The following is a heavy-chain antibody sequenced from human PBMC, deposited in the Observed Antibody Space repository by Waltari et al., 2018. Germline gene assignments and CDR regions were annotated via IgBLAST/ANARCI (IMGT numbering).Heavy chain of an antibody. Sequence: QVHLVQSGAEVKTPGASVKVSCKASAYTFSTYGLTWVRQAPGQGLEWLGWISAHDGNTNYAPSLQDRLTLTTDTSTYTAYMELNSLRPDDTAVYYCATAVGGNMEFDSWGHGSLVTVSS. J-gene: IGHJ4*01. CDR2: ISAHDGNT. V-gene: IGHV1-18*01. CDR1: AYTFSTYG. D-gene: IGHD6-19*01. CDR3: ATAVGGNMEFDS.